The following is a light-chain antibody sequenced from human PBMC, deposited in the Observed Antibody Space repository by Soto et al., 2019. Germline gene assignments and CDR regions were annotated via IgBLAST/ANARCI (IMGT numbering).Light chain of an antibody. J-gene: IGLJ2*01. CDR1: NIGSKN. CDR2: RDS. Sequence: SYELTQPLSVSVALGQTARITCGANNIGSKNVHWYQQKPGQAPVLVIYRDSNRPSGIPERFSGSNSGNTATLTISRAQAGDEADYYCQVWDSSIYVVFGGGTKLTVL. V-gene: IGLV3-9*01. CDR3: QVWDSSIYVV.